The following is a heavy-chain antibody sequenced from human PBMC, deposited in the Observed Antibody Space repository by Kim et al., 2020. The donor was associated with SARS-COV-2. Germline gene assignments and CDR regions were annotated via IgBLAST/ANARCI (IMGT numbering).Heavy chain of an antibody. V-gene: IGHV3-48*02. J-gene: IGHJ4*02. CDR3: AKDRSYLFDY. D-gene: IGHD1-26*01. Sequence: GGSLRLSCAASGFTFSRYSMHWVRQAPGKGLEWVSPISSSATLIFYADSVRGRFTISRDNARNSLYLQMNSLRDEDTAVYYCAKDRSYLFDYWGQGTLVT. CDR1: GFTFSRYS. CDR2: ISSSATLI.